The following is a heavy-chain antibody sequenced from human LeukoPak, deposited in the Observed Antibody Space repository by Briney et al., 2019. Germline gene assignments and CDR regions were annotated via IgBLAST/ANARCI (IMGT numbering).Heavy chain of an antibody. CDR2: IHYDRSSE. CDR3: VKDAFSSSYD. Sequence: GGSLRLSCAASGFSFSAYGMHWVRQAPGKGLEWVAFIHYDRSSEYYAESVRGRFTISRDNSKYTLYLEMNSLRPDDPAVYYCVKDAFSSSYDWGQGTLVTVSS. CDR1: GFSFSAYG. D-gene: IGHD6-6*01. J-gene: IGHJ4*02. V-gene: IGHV3-30*02.